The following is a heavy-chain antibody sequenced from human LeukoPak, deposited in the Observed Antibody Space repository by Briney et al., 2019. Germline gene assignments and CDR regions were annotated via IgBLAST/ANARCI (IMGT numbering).Heavy chain of an antibody. V-gene: IGHV5-51*01. Sequence: GGSLEISRKGSGYSFTSYWLGWVPPVPGKGLEGMGIIYPGDSDTRYSPSFQGQVTISADKSISTAYLQWSSLKASYTAKYYCARLDYGGNFPDYWGQGILVTVSS. D-gene: IGHD4-17*01. CDR2: IYPGDSDT. CDR1: GYSFTSYW. CDR3: ARLDYGGNFPDY. J-gene: IGHJ4*02.